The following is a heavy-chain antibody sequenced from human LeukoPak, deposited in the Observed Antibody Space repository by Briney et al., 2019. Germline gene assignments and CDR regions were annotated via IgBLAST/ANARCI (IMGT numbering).Heavy chain of an antibody. V-gene: IGHV3-30*03. CDR1: GFTFSSYG. CDR2: ISYDGSNK. D-gene: IGHD4-23*01. J-gene: IGHJ4*02. CDR3: ARRAGGYSHPYDY. Sequence: GGSLRLSCAASGFTFSSYGMHWVRQAPGKGLEWVAVISYDGSNKYYADSVKGRFTISRDNSKNTLYLQMNSLRAEDTAVYCCARRAGGYSHPYDYWGQGTLVTVSS.